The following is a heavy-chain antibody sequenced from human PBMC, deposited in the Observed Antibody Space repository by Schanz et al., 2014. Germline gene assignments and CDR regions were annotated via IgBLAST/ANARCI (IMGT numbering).Heavy chain of an antibody. CDR1: GFTFSSYS. CDR3: ARVDSSGYFFDN. D-gene: IGHD3-22*01. J-gene: IGHJ4*02. Sequence: EVPLVESGGGLVQPGGSLRLSCTASGFTFSSYSMNWVRQAPGKGLEWVSYVSRSTPDIYYADSVKGRFTMSRDNSKNTVHLQMSSLRVEDTAVYYCARVDSSGYFFDNWGQGTRVAVSS. CDR2: VSRSTPDI. V-gene: IGHV3-48*01.